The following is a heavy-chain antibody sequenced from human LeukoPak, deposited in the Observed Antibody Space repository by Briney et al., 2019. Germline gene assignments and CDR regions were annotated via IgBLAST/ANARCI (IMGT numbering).Heavy chain of an antibody. CDR2: IASSSSSM. J-gene: IGHJ4*02. V-gene: IGHV3-48*04. D-gene: IGHD4-17*01. CDR3: ARVIGSYGDSAY. Sequence: GGSLRLSCAASGFTVSSFSMNWVRQTPGKGLEWISYIASSSSSMYYADSVKGRFTISRDNAKNSLYLQMNSLTAEDTAVYYCARVIGSYGDSAYWGQGTLVTVSS. CDR1: GFTVSSFS.